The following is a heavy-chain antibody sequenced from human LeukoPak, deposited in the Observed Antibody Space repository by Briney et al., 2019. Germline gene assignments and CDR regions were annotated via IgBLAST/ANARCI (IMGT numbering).Heavy chain of an antibody. D-gene: IGHD1-1*01. CDR1: GGTFSSYT. Sequence: SVKVSCKASGGTFSSYTISWVRQAPGQGLEWMGRIIPILGIANYAQKLQGRVTMTTDTSTSTAYMELRSLRSDDTAVYYCARTGTELEPDYWGQGTLVTVSS. J-gene: IGHJ4*02. CDR2: IIPILGIA. CDR3: ARTGTELEPDY. V-gene: IGHV1-69*02.